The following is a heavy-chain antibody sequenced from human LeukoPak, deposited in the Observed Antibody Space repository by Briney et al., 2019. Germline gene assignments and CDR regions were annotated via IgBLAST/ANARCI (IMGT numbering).Heavy chain of an antibody. Sequence: ASVKVSCKASGYTFTSYGISWVRQAPGQGLEWMGWISAYNGNTNYAQKLQGRVTMTTDTSTSTAYMELRSLRSDDTAVYYCARAGYSGWNYYYYYYMDVWGKGTTVTVSS. CDR1: GYTFTSYG. V-gene: IGHV1-18*01. J-gene: IGHJ6*03. D-gene: IGHD6-19*01. CDR3: ARAGYSGWNYYYYYYMDV. CDR2: ISAYNGNT.